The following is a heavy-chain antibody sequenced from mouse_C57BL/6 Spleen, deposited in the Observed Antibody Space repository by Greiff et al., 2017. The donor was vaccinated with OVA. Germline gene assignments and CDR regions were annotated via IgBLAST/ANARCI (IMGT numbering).Heavy chain of an antibody. Sequence: QVQLKQSGPELVKPGASVKISCKASGYAFSSSWMNWVKQRPGKGLEWIGRSYPGDGDTNYNGKFKGKATLTADKSSSTAYMQLSSLTSEDSAVYFCARDRGYYAMDYWGQGTSVTVSS. V-gene: IGHV1-82*01. CDR2: SYPGDGDT. J-gene: IGHJ4*01. CDR1: GYAFSSSW. CDR3: ARDRGYYAMDY.